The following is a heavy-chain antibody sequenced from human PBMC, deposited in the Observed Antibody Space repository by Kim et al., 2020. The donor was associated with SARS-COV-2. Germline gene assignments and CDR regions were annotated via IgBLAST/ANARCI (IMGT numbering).Heavy chain of an antibody. CDR3: ARGPYDSSGSPYYYYYYGMDV. V-gene: IGHV4-59*01. J-gene: IGHJ6*02. Sequence: SETLSLTCTVSGGSISSYYWSWIRQPPGKGLEWIGYIYYSGSTNYNPSLKSRVTISVDTSKNQFSLKLSSVTAADTAVYYCARGPYDSSGSPYYYYYYGMDVWGQGTTVTVSS. D-gene: IGHD3-22*01. CDR2: IYYSGST. CDR1: GGSISSYY.